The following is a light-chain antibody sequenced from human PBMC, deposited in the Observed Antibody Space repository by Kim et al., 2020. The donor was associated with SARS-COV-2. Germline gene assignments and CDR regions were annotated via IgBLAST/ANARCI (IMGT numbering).Light chain of an antibody. Sequence: SSELTQDPVMSLALRQTVRSTFQAASLKRYYASWYQPKPGQAPVLVIYGQNNRPSGIPDRSPGSSSVYTASLPVTGPQAEDEADYYCNSPDSSGNHAVFG. V-gene: IGLV3-19*01. CDR1: SLKRYY. J-gene: IGLJ7*01. CDR2: GQN. CDR3: NSPDSSGNHAV.